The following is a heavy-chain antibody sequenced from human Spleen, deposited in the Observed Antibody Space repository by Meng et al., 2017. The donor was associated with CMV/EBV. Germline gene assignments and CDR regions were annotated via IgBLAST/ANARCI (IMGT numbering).Heavy chain of an antibody. D-gene: IGHD3-10*01. CDR1: GGSFSGYY. J-gene: IGHJ4*02. Sequence: TCAVYGGSFSGYYWSWIRQPPEKGQEWIGEINHSGSTNYDPSLKSRVTISVDTSKNQFSLKLSSVTAADTAVYYCARGYGSGSYAYNYWGQGTLVTVSS. V-gene: IGHV4-34*01. CDR3: ARGYGSGSYAYNY. CDR2: INHSGST.